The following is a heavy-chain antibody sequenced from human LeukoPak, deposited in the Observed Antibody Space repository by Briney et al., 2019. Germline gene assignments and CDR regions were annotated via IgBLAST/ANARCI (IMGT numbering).Heavy chain of an antibody. D-gene: IGHD6-6*01. V-gene: IGHV4-4*09. J-gene: IGHJ4*02. CDR1: GGSISSYY. CDR2: IYTSGGT. CDR3: ARLTRLSTSPDRYYLDY. Sequence: NPSETLSLTCTVSGGSISSYYWSWIRQPPGKGLEWIGYIYTSGGTNYIPSLKGRVTISIDTSKNQFSLKLSSVTAADSAVYYCARLTRLSTSPDRYYLDYWGQGTLVTVSS.